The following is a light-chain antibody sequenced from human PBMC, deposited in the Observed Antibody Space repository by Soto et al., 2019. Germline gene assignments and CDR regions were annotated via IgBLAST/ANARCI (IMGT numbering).Light chain of an antibody. CDR3: QQSYSRPRG. J-gene: IGKJ1*01. V-gene: IGKV1-5*03. CDR1: QTISSW. Sequence: DIHTTQSPSTLSGSVSDRVTITCLASQTISSWLAWYQQKPGKAPKLLIYKASTLKSGVPSRFSGSGSGTDFTLTISNLQPEDFATYFCQQSYSRPRGFGQGTKVDIK. CDR2: KAS.